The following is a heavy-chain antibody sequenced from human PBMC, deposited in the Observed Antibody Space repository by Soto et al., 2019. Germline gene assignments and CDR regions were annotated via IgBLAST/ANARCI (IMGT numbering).Heavy chain of an antibody. Sequence: ASVKVSCKASGYTFTSYGISLVRQAPGQGLEWMGWISAYNGNTNYAQKLQGRVTMTTDTSTSTAYMELRSLRSDDTAVYYCARDAAVAGPYYFDYWGQGTLVTVSS. CDR2: ISAYNGNT. D-gene: IGHD6-19*01. CDR1: GYTFTSYG. V-gene: IGHV1-18*01. J-gene: IGHJ4*02. CDR3: ARDAAVAGPYYFDY.